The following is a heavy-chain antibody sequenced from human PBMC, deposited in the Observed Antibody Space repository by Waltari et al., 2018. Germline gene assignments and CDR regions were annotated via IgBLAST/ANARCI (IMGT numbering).Heavy chain of an antibody. CDR2: TYYRSKWYN. V-gene: IGHV6-1*01. D-gene: IGHD6-19*01. CDR1: GDSVSSNSAA. J-gene: IGHJ4*02. CDR3: ARVAETGYSSGWYTFDY. Sequence: QVQLQQSGPGLVKPSQTLALTCAISGDSVSSNSAAWNWIRQSPPSGLEWLGRTYYRSKWYNDYAVSVKSRITINPDTSKNQFSLQLNSVTPEDTAVYYCARVAETGYSSGWYTFDYWGQGTLVTVSS.